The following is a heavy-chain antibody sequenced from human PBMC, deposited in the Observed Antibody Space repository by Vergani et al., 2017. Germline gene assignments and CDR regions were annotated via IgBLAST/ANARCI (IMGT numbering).Heavy chain of an antibody. J-gene: IGHJ4*02. V-gene: IGHV4-61*02. CDR2: MHTTGTT. CDR3: AREATRSWD. D-gene: IGHD1-26*01. Sequence: QVQLPESGPGLVKPSQTLSLTCSVSGGSISSGSYYWSWIRQPAGKGLEWIGRMHTTGTTNYNPSLKSRATISVDTSKNQFSLNLSSVTAADTAVYYCAREATRSWDWGQGTLVTVSS. CDR1: GGSISSGSYY.